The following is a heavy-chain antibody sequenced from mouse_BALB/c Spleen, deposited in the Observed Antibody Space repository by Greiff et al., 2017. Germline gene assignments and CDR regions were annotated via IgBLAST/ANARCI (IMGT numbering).Heavy chain of an antibody. CDR3: ARRGDYDEDYFDY. V-gene: IGHV5-17*02. CDR2: ISSGSSTI. Sequence: EVQLVESGGGLVQPGGSRKLSCAASGFTFSSFGMHWVRQAPEKGLEWVAYISSGSSTIYYADTVKGRFTISRDNPKNTLFLQMTSLRSEDTAMYYCARRGDYDEDYFDYWGQGTTLTVSS. D-gene: IGHD2-4*01. CDR1: GFTFSSFG. J-gene: IGHJ2*01.